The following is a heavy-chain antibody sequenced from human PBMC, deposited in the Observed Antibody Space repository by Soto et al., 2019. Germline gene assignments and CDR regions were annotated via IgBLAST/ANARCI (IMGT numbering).Heavy chain of an antibody. Sequence: SETLSLTCTVSGGPISSGDYYWSWIRQPPGKGLEWIGYIYYSGSTYYNPSLKSRVTISVDTSKNQFSLKLSSVTAADTAVYYCARDSSYSGYELESENWFDPWGQGTLVTVSS. CDR3: ARDSSYSGYELESENWFDP. V-gene: IGHV4-30-4*01. CDR2: IYYSGST. J-gene: IGHJ5*02. CDR1: GGPISSGDYY. D-gene: IGHD5-12*01.